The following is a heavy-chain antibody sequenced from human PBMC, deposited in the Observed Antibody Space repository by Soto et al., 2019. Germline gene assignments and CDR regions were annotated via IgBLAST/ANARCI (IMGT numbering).Heavy chain of an antibody. Sequence: SETLSLTCAVYGGSFSGYYWSWIRQPPGKGLEWIGEINHSGSTNYNPSLKSRVTISVDTSKNQFSLKLGSVTAADTAVHYCARGRRAYYYYYMDVWGTGTTVTVSS. V-gene: IGHV4-34*01. CDR1: GGSFSGYY. CDR2: INHSGST. J-gene: IGHJ6*03. CDR3: ARGRRAYYYYYMDV.